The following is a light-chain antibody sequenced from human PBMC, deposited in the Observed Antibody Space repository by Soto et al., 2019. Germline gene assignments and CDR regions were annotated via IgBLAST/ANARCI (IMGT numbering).Light chain of an antibody. CDR1: QDISVY. J-gene: IGKJ5*01. CDR2: SAS. V-gene: IGKV1-27*01. CDR3: QKFNTAPLT. Sequence: DIQMTQSPSSLSASVGDRVTITCRASQDISVYLAWYQQKPGKVPKLLIYSASTLQSGVPSRFSGSGSGTDFTLTISSLQPEDVATYYCQKFNTAPLTLGQGKRLEIK.